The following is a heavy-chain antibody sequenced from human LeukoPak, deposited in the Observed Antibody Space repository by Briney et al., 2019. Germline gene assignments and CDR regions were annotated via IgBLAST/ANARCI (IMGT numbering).Heavy chain of an antibody. Sequence: SETLSLTCAVYGGSFSGYFWTLIRQPPGKGLEWIGEINHSGTTNYNPSLKSRVTISVDTSKNQFSLKLTSVTAADTAVYYCARRLDVWGQGTTVTVSS. CDR2: INHSGTT. V-gene: IGHV4-34*01. CDR1: GGSFSGYF. CDR3: ARRLDV. J-gene: IGHJ6*02.